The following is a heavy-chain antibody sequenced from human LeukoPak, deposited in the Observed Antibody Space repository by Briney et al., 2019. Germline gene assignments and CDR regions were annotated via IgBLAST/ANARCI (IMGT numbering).Heavy chain of an antibody. Sequence: SETLSLTCAVYGGSFSGYYWSWIRQPPGKGLEWIGYIYYSGSTNYNPSLKSRVTISVDTSKNQFSLKLSSVTAADTAVYYCARVSFRYSSSTPGDYWGQGTLVTVSS. CDR2: IYYSGST. D-gene: IGHD6-6*01. V-gene: IGHV4-59*01. J-gene: IGHJ4*02. CDR3: ARVSFRYSSSTPGDY. CDR1: GGSFSGYY.